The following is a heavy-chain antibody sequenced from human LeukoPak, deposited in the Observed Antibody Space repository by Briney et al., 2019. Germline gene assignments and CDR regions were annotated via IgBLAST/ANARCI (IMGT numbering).Heavy chain of an antibody. V-gene: IGHV1-18*01. CDR2: ISAYNGNT. CDR1: GYTFTSYS. CDR3: ARAPGSGWYSDY. D-gene: IGHD6-19*01. J-gene: IGHJ4*02. Sequence: AASVKVSCTASGYTFTSYSISWVRQAPGQGLEWMGWISAYNGNTNYAQKLQGRVTMTTDTSTSTAYMELRSLRSDDTAVYYCARAPGSGWYSDYWGQGTLVTVSS.